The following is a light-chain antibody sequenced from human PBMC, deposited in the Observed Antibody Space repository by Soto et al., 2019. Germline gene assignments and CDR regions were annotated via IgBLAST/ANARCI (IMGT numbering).Light chain of an antibody. Sequence: ETVMTQSPATLSVSPGERATLSCRASQRGTSRLAWYQQRPGQAPRLVIYDASTRATGIPPRFSGSGSGTDFTLTISSLQSADFAIYFCQQYKDWPPITVGGGTKVEIK. CDR1: QRGTSR. CDR3: QQYKDWPPIT. J-gene: IGKJ4*01. CDR2: DAS. V-gene: IGKV3-15*01.